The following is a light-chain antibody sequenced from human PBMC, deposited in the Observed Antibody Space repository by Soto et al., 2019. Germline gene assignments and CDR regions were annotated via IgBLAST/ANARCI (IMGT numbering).Light chain of an antibody. CDR3: QHYNIWA. CDR2: KAS. V-gene: IGKV1-5*03. J-gene: IGKJ1*01. CDR1: QTIGSL. Sequence: DVQMTQSPSTLSASVGDRVTITCRASQTIGSLLAWYQQKPGKAPNLLIYKASSLESGVPSRFSGSGFGTEFTLTITGLQPDDFATYYCQHYNIWAFGQGTKVEI.